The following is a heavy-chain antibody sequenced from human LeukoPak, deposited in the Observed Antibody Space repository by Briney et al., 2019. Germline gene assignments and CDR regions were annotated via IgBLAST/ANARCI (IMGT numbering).Heavy chain of an antibody. Sequence: SETLSLTCTVSGYSISSGYYWGCIRQPPGKGLEWIGSIYHSGITYYNPSLKSRVTISVDTSKNQFSLKLSSVTAADTAVYYCARGLGYCSSSSCNPFDYWGQGTLVTVSS. D-gene: IGHD2-2*01. CDR3: ARGLGYCSSSSCNPFDY. J-gene: IGHJ4*02. CDR2: IYHSGIT. CDR1: GYSISSGYY. V-gene: IGHV4-38-2*02.